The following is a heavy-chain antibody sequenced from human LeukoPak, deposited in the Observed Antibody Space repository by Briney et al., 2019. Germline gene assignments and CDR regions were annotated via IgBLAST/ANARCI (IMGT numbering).Heavy chain of an antibody. CDR1: GFTFSSYG. CDR3: ARVWQDYSGVDY. J-gene: IGHJ4*02. CDR2: ISTTGTTI. Sequence: GRSLRLSCAASGFTFSSYGMHWVRQAPGKGLEWISYISTTGTTIHYADSVKGRFAISRDNAKSSLYLQMNSLRDEDTAVYYCARVWQDYSGVDYWGQGTLVTVSS. V-gene: IGHV3-48*02. D-gene: IGHD2-21*01.